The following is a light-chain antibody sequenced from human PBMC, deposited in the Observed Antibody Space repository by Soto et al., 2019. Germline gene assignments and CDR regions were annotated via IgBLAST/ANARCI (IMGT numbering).Light chain of an antibody. CDR1: QSVSSY. CDR2: DAS. J-gene: IGKJ5*01. CDR3: QQRTIWPPIT. V-gene: IGKV3-11*01. Sequence: EIVLTQSPATLSLSPGERATLSCRASQSVSSYLAWYQQKPGQAPRLLIYDASNRATGIPVRFSGSGSGTDFTLTISSLEPEDFAVYYCQQRTIWPPITFGQGTRLEIK.